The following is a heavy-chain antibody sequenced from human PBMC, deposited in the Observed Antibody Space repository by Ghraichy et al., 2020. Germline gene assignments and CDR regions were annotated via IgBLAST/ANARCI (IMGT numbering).Heavy chain of an antibody. V-gene: IGHV3-7*01. Sequence: GESLRLSCAASGFTFSSYWMSWVRQAPGKGLEWVANLKQDGSEKYYVDSVKGRFTISRDNAKNSLYLQMNSLRAEDTAVYYCARDSRGDYESVFDYWGQGTLVTVSS. CDR1: GFTFSSYW. D-gene: IGHD4-17*01. CDR3: ARDSRGDYESVFDY. J-gene: IGHJ4*02. CDR2: LKQDGSEK.